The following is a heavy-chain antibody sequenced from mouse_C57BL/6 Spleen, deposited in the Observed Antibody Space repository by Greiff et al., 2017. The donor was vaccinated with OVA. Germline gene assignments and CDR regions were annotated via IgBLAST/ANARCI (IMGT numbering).Heavy chain of an antibody. CDR1: GYTFTDYE. Sequence: QVQLQQSGAELVRPGASVTLSCKASGYTFTDYEMHWVKQTPVHGLEWIGAIDPETGGTAYNQKFKGKAILTADKSSSTAYMELRSLTSEDSAVYYCTRLELGGRAMDYWGQGTSVTVSS. D-gene: IGHD4-1*01. CDR3: TRLELGGRAMDY. J-gene: IGHJ4*01. V-gene: IGHV1-15*01. CDR2: IDPETGGT.